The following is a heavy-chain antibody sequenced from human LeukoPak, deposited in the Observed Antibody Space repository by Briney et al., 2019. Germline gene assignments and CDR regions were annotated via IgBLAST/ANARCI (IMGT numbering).Heavy chain of an antibody. D-gene: IGHD3-3*02. CDR2: IDHSGST. J-gene: IGHJ4*02. CDR3: ASSNHFWSGYYLLDY. CDR1: GGSIRSSYYY. V-gene: IGHV4-39*07. Sequence: SETLSLTCTVSGGSIRSSYYYWGWIRQPPGKGLEWIGEIDHSGSTNYNPSLKSRVTISVDTSKNQFSLELSSVTAADTAVYYCASSNHFWSGYYLLDYWGQGTLVTVSS.